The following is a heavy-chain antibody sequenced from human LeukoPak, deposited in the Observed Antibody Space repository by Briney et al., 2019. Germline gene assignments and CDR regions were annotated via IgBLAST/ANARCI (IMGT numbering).Heavy chain of an antibody. D-gene: IGHD3-22*01. CDR2: IYYSGST. CDR3: AREPYYYDSSGYYYYYFDY. J-gene: IGHJ4*02. CDR1: GGSISSYY. V-gene: IGHV4-59*01. Sequence: SETLSLTCTVSGGSISSYYWSWLRQPPGKGLEWIGYIYYSGSTNYNPSLKSRVTISVDTSKNQFTLKLSSVTAADTAVYYCAREPYYYDSSGYYYYYFDYWDQGTLVTVSS.